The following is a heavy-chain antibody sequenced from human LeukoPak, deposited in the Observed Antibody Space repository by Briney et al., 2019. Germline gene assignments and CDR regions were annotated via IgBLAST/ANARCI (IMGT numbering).Heavy chain of an antibody. CDR3: ARYYDIPRGCDY. Sequence: PGGSLRLSCAASGFTFSRYGVSWVRQAPGKGLEWVSAISDSTGRTYYADSVKGRFTISRDNSKNTLYLQMNSLRTEDTAVYYCARYYDIPRGCDYWGQGTLVTVSS. V-gene: IGHV3-23*01. CDR1: GFTFSRYG. CDR2: ISDSTGRT. D-gene: IGHD3-9*01. J-gene: IGHJ4*02.